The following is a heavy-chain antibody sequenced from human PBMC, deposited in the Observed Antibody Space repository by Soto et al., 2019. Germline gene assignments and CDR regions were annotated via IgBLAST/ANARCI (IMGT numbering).Heavy chain of an antibody. CDR1: GFTFSSYA. V-gene: IGHV3-30-3*01. CDR2: ISDDGTNK. CDR3: VRRLTPPVTAIGY. J-gene: IGHJ4*02. D-gene: IGHD2-21*02. Sequence: QVQLEESGGGVVQPGRSLRLSCKGSGFTFSSYAIQWVRQAPGKGLEWVAAISDDGTNKHTADSVKGRFTISRDNSRNTVYLQVHSLRVEDTAVYDCVRRLTPPVTAIGYWGQGTPVTVSS.